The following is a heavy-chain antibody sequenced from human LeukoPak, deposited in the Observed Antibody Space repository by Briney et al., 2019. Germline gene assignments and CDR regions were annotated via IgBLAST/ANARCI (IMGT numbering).Heavy chain of an antibody. J-gene: IGHJ4*02. D-gene: IGHD3-9*01. Sequence: GSLRLSCAASGFTFSSYAMHWVRQAPGKGLEWLGSIFYSGNTHYNPSLKSPVTISIDTSKNQFSLKVSSVTAADTAIYYCARDLSFDWFPYYFDYWGQGILVTVSS. V-gene: IGHV4-39*07. CDR1: GFTFSSYA. CDR2: IFYSGNT. CDR3: ARDLSFDWFPYYFDY.